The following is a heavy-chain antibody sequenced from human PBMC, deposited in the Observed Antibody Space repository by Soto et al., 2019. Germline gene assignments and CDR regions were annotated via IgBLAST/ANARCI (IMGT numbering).Heavy chain of an antibody. CDR3: ARDRVQMVDGLDV. CDR1: GFTFSNNG. V-gene: IGHV3-33*01. CDR2: IWYDGINK. J-gene: IGHJ6*02. Sequence: QVQLVESGGGVVQPGRSLRLSCAASGFTFSNNGMHWVRQAPGKGLEWLAVIWYDGINKYYADSVKGRFIISRDNSKNTVYLQMNSLRAEDTAVYYCARDRVQMVDGLDVWGQGITVTVSS. D-gene: IGHD2-15*01.